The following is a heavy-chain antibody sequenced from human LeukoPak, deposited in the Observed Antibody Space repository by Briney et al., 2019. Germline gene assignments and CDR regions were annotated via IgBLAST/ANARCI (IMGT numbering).Heavy chain of an antibody. Sequence: GGSLRLSCAASGFTFSSYAMSWVRQAPGKGLEWVSVISESGVNTFYAHSVKGRFTISRDNSKNTLFLRMSSLRAEDTAVYYCAKVKQWWYFDFWGQGTLVTVSS. CDR1: GFTFSSYA. V-gene: IGHV3-23*01. CDR2: ISESGVNT. D-gene: IGHD2-15*01. CDR3: AKVKQWWYFDF. J-gene: IGHJ4*02.